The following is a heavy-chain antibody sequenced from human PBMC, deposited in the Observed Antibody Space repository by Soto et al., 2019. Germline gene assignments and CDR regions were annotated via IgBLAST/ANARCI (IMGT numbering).Heavy chain of an antibody. CDR3: ATELSWLAPPSGSTNFDY. CDR1: GYTLTELS. D-gene: IGHD6-19*01. V-gene: IGHV1-24*01. J-gene: IGHJ4*02. CDR2: FDPEDGET. Sequence: ASVKVSCKVSGYTLTELSMHWVRQAPGKGLEWMGGFDPEDGETIYAQKFQGRVTMTEDTSTDTAYMELSSLRSEDTAVYYCATELSWLAPPSGSTNFDYWGQGTLVTVSS.